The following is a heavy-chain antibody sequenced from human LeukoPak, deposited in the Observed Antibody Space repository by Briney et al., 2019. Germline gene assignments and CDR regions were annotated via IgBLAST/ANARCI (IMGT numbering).Heavy chain of an antibody. D-gene: IGHD3-10*01. Sequence: SETLSLTCAVYGGSFSGYYWSWIRQPPGKGLEWIGEINHSGSTNYNPSLKSRVTISVDTSKNQFSLKLSSVTAEDTGVYYCARVSTYGPGTYYLATFYYYFMDVWGKGTTVTISS. CDR1: GGSFSGYY. J-gene: IGHJ6*03. V-gene: IGHV4-34*01. CDR2: INHSGST. CDR3: ARVSTYGPGTYYLATFYYYFMDV.